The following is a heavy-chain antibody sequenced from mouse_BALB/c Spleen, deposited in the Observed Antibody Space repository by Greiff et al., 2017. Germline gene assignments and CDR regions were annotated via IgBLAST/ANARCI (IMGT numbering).Heavy chain of an antibody. D-gene: IGHD6-1*01. Sequence: EVQLQQTGPELVKPGASVKISCTASGYSFTDYIMLWVKQSHGKSLEWIGNINPYYGSTSYNLKFKGKATLTVDKSSSTAYMQLNSLTSEDSAVYYCARERPLEGFAYWGQGTLVTVSA. CDR1: GYSFTDYI. CDR2: INPYYGST. CDR3: ARERPLEGFAY. V-gene: IGHV1-39*01. J-gene: IGHJ3*01.